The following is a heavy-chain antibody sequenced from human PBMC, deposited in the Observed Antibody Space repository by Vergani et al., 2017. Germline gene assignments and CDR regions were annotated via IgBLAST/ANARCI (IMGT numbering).Heavy chain of an antibody. D-gene: IGHD6-19*01. V-gene: IGHV1-69*01. J-gene: IGHJ4*02. CDR2: IIPIFGTA. CDR1: GGTFSSYA. Sequence: QVQLVQSGAEVKKPGSSVKVSCKASGGTFSSYAISWVRQAPGQGLEWMGGIIPIFGTANYAQKFQGRVTITADESTSTAYMELSSLRSEDTAVYYCASVGGGVSIAMAHRSPLGLWGQGTLVTVSS. CDR3: ASVGGGVSIAMAHRSPLGL.